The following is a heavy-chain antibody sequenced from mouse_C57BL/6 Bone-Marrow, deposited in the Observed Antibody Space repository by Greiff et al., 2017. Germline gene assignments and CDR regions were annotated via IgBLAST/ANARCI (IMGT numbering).Heavy chain of an antibody. CDR2: FTMYSDAT. D-gene: IGHD4-1*01. CDR3: ARGNWDLYSMDY. CDR1: YFAFMASA. Sequence: LKESGAELVRPGSSVKLSCQDSYFAFMASAMHWVKQRPGHGLEWIGSFTMYSDATEYSENFKGKATLTANTSSSTAYMELSSLPSEDSAVYYCARGNWDLYSMDYWGQGTSVTVSS. V-gene: IGHV1-49*01. J-gene: IGHJ4*01.